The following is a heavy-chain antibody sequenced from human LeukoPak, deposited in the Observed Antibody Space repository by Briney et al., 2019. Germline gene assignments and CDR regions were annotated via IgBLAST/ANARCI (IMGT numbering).Heavy chain of an antibody. J-gene: IGHJ6*02. CDR2: ISGSGGST. D-gene: IGHD6-13*01. CDR3: AKDLCSWFLATYYYYGMDV. Sequence: GGSLRLSCAASGFTFSSYAMSWVRRAPGKGLEWVSAISGSGGSTYYADSVKGRFTISRDNSKNTLYLQMNSLRAEDMAVYYCAKDLCSWFLATYYYYGMDVWGQGTTVTVSS. V-gene: IGHV3-23*01. CDR1: GFTFSSYA.